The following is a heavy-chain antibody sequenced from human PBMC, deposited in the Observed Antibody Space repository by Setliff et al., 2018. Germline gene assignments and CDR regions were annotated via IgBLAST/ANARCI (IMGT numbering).Heavy chain of an antibody. CDR3: ARVAGRGRYWYFDL. CDR1: GFTFSSYG. CDR2: IWYDGSNK. V-gene: IGHV3-33*01. Sequence: GGSLRLSCAASGFTFSSYGMHWVRQAPGKGLEWVAVIWYDGSNKYYADSVKGRFTISRDNSKNSLYLRMNSLRAEDTAVYYCARVAGRGRYWYFDLWGRGTLVTVSS. J-gene: IGHJ2*01.